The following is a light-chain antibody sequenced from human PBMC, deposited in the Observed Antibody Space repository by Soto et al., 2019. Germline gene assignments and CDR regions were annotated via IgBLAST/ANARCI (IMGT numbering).Light chain of an antibody. CDR2: RNN. CDR1: SSNIGSNY. CDR3: AAWDDSLSGHGV. J-gene: IGLJ1*01. Sequence: QSVLNQPPSASGTPGQRVTISCSRSSSNIGSNYVYWYQQLPGTAPKLLIYRNNQRPSGVPDRFSGPKSGTSASLAISGLRSEDEPDYYCAAWDDSLSGHGVFGTGTKVTVL. V-gene: IGLV1-47*01.